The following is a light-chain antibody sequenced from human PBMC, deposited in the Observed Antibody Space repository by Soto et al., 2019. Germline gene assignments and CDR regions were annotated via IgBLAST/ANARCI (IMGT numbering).Light chain of an antibody. CDR3: QQYGSSPFT. J-gene: IGKJ3*01. CDR2: GAS. V-gene: IGKV3-20*01. Sequence: EIVLTQSPGTLSLSPGERATLSCRASESVSSSFLAWYQQKPGLAPRLLIYGASTRATGIPGRFSGGGSGTDFSLTISRLEPEDFAVYFCQQYGSSPFTFGPETKVDIK. CDR1: ESVSSSF.